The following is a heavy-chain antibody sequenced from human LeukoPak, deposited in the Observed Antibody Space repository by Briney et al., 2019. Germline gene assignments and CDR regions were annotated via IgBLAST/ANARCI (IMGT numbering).Heavy chain of an antibody. J-gene: IGHJ4*02. CDR2: IYNSGTT. D-gene: IGHD3-10*01. CDR3: ARQMTGD. V-gene: IGHV4-39*01. Sequence: PSETLSLTCTVSGGSISSSNYYWGWIRQPPGKGLEWIGSIYNSGTTYYNPSLKSRVTISVDTSKNQFSLKLRSVTAADTAVYYCARQMTGDWGQGTLVTVSS. CDR1: GGSISSSNYY.